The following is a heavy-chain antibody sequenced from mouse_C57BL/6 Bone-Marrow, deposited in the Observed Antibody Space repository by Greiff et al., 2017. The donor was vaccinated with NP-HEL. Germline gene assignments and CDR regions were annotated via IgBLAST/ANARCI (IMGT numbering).Heavy chain of an antibody. Sequence: VQLQQSGPVLVKPGASVKMSCKASGYTFTDYYMNWVKQSHGKGLEWIGVINPYNGGTSYNQKFKGKATLTVDKSSSTAYMELNSLTSEDSAVYYCARPNLVLGPWFAYWGQGTLVTVSA. CDR1: GYTFTDYY. V-gene: IGHV1-19*01. CDR2: INPYNGGT. CDR3: ARPNLVLGPWFAY. J-gene: IGHJ3*01. D-gene: IGHD1-1*01.